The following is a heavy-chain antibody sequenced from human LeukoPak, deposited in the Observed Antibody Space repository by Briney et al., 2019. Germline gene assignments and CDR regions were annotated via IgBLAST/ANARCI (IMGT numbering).Heavy chain of an antibody. Sequence: PGGSLGLSCAASGFTFSGSAMHWVRQASGKGLEWVGHIRTKDNNYATAYAASVKGRFTISRDDSNNTAYLQMNSLKTEDTAVYYCTRLGRYYFDYWGQGTLVTVSS. CDR3: TRLGRYYFDY. V-gene: IGHV3-73*01. CDR2: IRTKDNNYAT. CDR1: GFTFSGSA. J-gene: IGHJ4*02.